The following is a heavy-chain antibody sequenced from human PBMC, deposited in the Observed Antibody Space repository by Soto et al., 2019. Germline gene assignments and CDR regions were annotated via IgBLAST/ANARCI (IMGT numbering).Heavy chain of an antibody. Sequence: ASVKVSCKASGYTFTSYGISWVRQAPGQGLEWMGWISAYNGNTNYAQKLQGRVTMTTDTSTSTAYMELRSLRSDDTAVYYCARDQGCSSTSCYYPLGYYGMDVWGQGTTVTVSS. CDR2: ISAYNGNT. D-gene: IGHD2-2*01. J-gene: IGHJ6*02. CDR1: GYTFTSYG. V-gene: IGHV1-18*01. CDR3: ARDQGCSSTSCYYPLGYYGMDV.